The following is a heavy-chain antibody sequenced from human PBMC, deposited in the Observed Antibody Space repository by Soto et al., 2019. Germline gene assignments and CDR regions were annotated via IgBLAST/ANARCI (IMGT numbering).Heavy chain of an antibody. J-gene: IGHJ4*02. D-gene: IGHD6-6*01. CDR1: GYTLTELS. Sequence: ASVKVSCKVSGYTLTELSMHWVRQAPGKGLEWMGGFDPEDGETIYAQKFQGRVTMTEDTSTDTAYMELSSLRSEDTAVYYCATGGVYPYSSSSNLGYWGQGTLVTVSS. CDR2: FDPEDGET. CDR3: ATGGVYPYSSSSNLGY. V-gene: IGHV1-24*01.